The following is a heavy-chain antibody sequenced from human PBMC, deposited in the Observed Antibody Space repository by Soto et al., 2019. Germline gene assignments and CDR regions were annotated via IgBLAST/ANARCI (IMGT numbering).Heavy chain of an antibody. J-gene: IGHJ4*01. V-gene: IGHV3-15*07. D-gene: IGHD2-2*01. CDR2: IKSKTDGGT. CDR1: GFTFTNAW. CDR3: TTDSYSSIXIVRFDY. Sequence: PGGSLRLSCAASGFTFTNAWINWVRQAPGKGLEWVGRIKSKTDGGTDYAEPVKGRFAISRDDSNNMVYLQMNSLRTEDTAVYYCTTDSYSSIXIVRFDYWGHGTLVTVSS.